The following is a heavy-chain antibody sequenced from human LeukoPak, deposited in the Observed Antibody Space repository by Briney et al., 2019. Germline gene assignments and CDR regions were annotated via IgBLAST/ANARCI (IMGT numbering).Heavy chain of an antibody. V-gene: IGHV1-2*06. J-gene: IGHJ4*02. CDR2: INPNSGGT. D-gene: IGHD3-10*01. Sequence: ASVKVSCKASGYTFTGYYMHWVRQAPGQGLEWIGRINPNSGGTNYAQKFQGRVTMTRDTSIGTAYMELSRLRSDDTAVYYCARLGLWFGELWPFDYWGQGTLVTVSS. CDR1: GYTFTGYY. CDR3: ARLGLWFGELWPFDY.